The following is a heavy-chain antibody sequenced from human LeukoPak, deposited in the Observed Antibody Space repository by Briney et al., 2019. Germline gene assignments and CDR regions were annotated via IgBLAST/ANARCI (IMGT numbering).Heavy chain of an antibody. CDR2: IYYSGST. V-gene: IGHV4-59*08. Sequence: SETLSLTCAVYGGSFSGYYWAWIRQPPGKGLEWIGHIYYSGSTDYNPSLKSRVAISVDTSKNQFSLKLSSVTAADTAVYYCARLPGAVVPSAIPGRYYYSLDVWGQGTTVTVSS. CDR1: GGSFSGYY. CDR3: ARLPGAVVPSAIPGRYYYSLDV. J-gene: IGHJ6*02. D-gene: IGHD2-2*02.